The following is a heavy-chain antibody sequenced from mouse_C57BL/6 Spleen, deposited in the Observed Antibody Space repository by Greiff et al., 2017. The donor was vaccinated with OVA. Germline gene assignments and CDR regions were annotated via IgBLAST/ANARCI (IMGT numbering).Heavy chain of an antibody. CDR2: INPSSGYT. D-gene: IGHD2-4*01. Sequence: VQLQQSGAELARPGASVKMSCKASGYTFTSYTMHWVKQRPGQGLEWIGYINPSSGYTKYNQKFKDKATLTADKSSSTAYMQLSSLTSEDSAVYYCARSGGLPPMDYWGQGTSVTVSS. V-gene: IGHV1-4*01. J-gene: IGHJ4*01. CDR1: GYTFTSYT. CDR3: ARSGGLPPMDY.